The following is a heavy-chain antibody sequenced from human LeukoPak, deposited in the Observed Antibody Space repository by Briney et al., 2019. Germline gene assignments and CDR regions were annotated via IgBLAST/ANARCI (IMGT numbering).Heavy chain of an antibody. V-gene: IGHV4-59*01. CDR1: GGSISSNY. Sequence: SETLSVTCTVSGGSISSNYWSWIRQPPGKGLEWIGYIYYSGSTNYNPSLKSRVTISVYTSKNQFSLKLSSVTAADTAVYYCARASWGGLSIPGVPEFDSWGQGTLVTVPS. J-gene: IGHJ4*02. CDR3: ARASWGGLSIPGVPEFDS. D-gene: IGHD3-16*01. CDR2: IYYSGST.